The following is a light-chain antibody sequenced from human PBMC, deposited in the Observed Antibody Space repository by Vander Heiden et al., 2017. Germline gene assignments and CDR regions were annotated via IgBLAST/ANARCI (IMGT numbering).Light chain of an antibody. V-gene: IGLV3-25*03. CDR2: KDT. CDR3: QSADSSGARGV. CDR1: ALPKHY. Sequence: SYELTHPPSVSVSPGQTARITCSGDALPKHYAYWYQQKPGQAPVLVIYKDTERPSGIPERFSGSSSGTTVTLTISGVQSEDEADYYCQSADSSGARGVFGGGTKLTVL. J-gene: IGLJ3*02.